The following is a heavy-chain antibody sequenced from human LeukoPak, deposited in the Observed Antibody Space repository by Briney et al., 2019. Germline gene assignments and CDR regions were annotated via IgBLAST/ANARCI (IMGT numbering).Heavy chain of an antibody. CDR3: ARGGSYYPLDI. CDR2: MNPNSGNT. J-gene: IGHJ3*02. V-gene: IGHV1-8*03. Sequence: ASVTVSCKASGYTFTSYDINWVRQAPGQGLEWMGWMNPNSGNTGYAQKFQGRVTITRNTSISTAYMELSSLRSEDTAVYYCARGGSYYPLDIWGQGTMVTVSS. CDR1: GYTFTSYD. D-gene: IGHD5-12*01.